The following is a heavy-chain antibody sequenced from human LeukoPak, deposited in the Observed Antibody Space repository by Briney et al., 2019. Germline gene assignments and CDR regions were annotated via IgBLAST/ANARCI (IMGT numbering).Heavy chain of an antibody. CDR1: GGSISSSSNY. CDR2: IYYSGTT. Sequence: PSETLSLTCTVSGGSISSSSNYWGWIRQPPGKGLEWIGSIYYSGTTYYNPYLKSRVTISVDTSKNQFSLKLSSVTAADTAVYYCATTTIRLGYWGQGTLVTVSS. CDR3: ATTTIRLGY. V-gene: IGHV4-39*07. D-gene: IGHD1-26*01. J-gene: IGHJ4*02.